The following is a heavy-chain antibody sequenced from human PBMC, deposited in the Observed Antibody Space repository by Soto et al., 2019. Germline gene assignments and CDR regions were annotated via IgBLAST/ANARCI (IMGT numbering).Heavy chain of an antibody. CDR2: INNLGSI. CDR1: GGSFTGYY. CDR3: ARTGVAAAGNFDS. D-gene: IGHD6-25*01. J-gene: IGHJ4*02. Sequence: SETLSLTCAVSGGSFTGYYWAWIRQVPGGGLEWLGEINNLGSIHHNPSLMNRVTLSADTSRSQFSLEITSLTAVDTAVYYCARTGVAAAGNFDSWGPGTLVTVSS. V-gene: IGHV4-34*01.